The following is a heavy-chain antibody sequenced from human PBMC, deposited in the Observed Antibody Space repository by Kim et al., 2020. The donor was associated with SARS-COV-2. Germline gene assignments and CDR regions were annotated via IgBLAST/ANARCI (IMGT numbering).Heavy chain of an antibody. Sequence: SETLSLTCSVSNDSIVRGDYYWSWVRQSPGTGLEWIAYTYFTGTAYYNPSHKSRVVISVDESKNEFALTLTSVTAADTAMYFCARACRYDWCRYFDSWGQGIAVTVSS. J-gene: IGHJ5*01. CDR2: TYFTGTA. V-gene: IGHV4-30-4*01. D-gene: IGHD3-9*01. CDR1: NDSIVRGDYY. CDR3: ARACRYDWCRYFDS.